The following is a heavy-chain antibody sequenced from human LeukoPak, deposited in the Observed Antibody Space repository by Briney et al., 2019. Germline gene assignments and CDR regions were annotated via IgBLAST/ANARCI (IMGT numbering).Heavy chain of an antibody. J-gene: IGHJ4*02. V-gene: IGHV3-30-3*01. CDR1: GFTFSSYA. CDR2: ISYDGSNK. CDR3: ARGGSYYIFDY. Sequence: PGGSLRLSCAASGFTFSSYAMSWVRQAPGKGLEWVAVISYDGSNKYYADSVKGRFTTSRDNSKNTLYLQMNSLRAEDTAVYYCARGGSYYIFDYWGQGTLVTVSS. D-gene: IGHD1-26*01.